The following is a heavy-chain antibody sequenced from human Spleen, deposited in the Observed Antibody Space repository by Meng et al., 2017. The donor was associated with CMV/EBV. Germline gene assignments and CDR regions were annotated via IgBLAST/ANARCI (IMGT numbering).Heavy chain of an antibody. D-gene: IGHD3-10*01. V-gene: IGHV1-46*01. CDR3: ARDYDYYGSGSSGYYYYGMDV. CDR2: INPSGGST. Sequence: ASVKVSCKASGYTFTGYYMHWVRQAPGQGLEWMGIINPSGGSTSYAQKFQGRVTMTRDTSTSTVYMELSSLRSEDTAVYYCARDYDYYGSGSSGYYYYGMDVWGQGTTVTVSS. J-gene: IGHJ6*02. CDR1: GYTFTGYY.